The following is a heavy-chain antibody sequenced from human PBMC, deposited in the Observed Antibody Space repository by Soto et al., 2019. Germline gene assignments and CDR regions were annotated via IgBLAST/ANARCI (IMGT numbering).Heavy chain of an antibody. V-gene: IGHV3-23*01. D-gene: IGHD2-15*01. CDR2: ISDTGHYT. J-gene: IGHJ4*02. CDR1: GFTFSSYA. Sequence: EVQLLESGGDLVHPGGSLRLSCAASGFTFSSYAMRWVRQAPGKGLEWVSAISDTGHYTSYADSVKGRFTISRDNSRNTLYLQRNSLGADDTAIYYCAKKGGGSPAPNEYWGQGTLVTVSS. CDR3: AKKGGGSPAPNEY.